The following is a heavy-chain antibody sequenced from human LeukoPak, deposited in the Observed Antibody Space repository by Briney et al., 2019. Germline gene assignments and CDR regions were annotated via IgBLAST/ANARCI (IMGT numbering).Heavy chain of an antibody. CDR2: IYHGGST. CDR3: ARVGSGTYYNFFDY. V-gene: IGHV4-38-2*02. Sequence: PSETLSLTCTVSGYSISSGYYWGWIRQPPGKGLEWIGSIYHGGSTYYNPSLKSGVTISVDTSKNQFSLNLSSVTAADTAVYYCARVGSGTYYNFFDYWGQGTLVTVSS. J-gene: IGHJ4*02. CDR1: GYSISSGYY. D-gene: IGHD3-10*01.